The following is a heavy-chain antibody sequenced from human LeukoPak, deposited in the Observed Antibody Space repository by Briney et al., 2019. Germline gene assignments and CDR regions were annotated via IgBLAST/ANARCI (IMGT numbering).Heavy chain of an antibody. V-gene: IGHV3-30*18. D-gene: IGHD2-2*01. CDR3: AKDLDACSSTSCYFGNIDY. Sequence: GGSLRLSCAASGFTFSSYGMHWVRQAPGKGREWGAVISYDGSNKYYADSVKGRFTISRDNSKNTLYLQMNSLRAEDTAVYYCAKDLDACSSTSCYFGNIDYWGQGTLVTVSS. CDR1: GFTFSSYG. J-gene: IGHJ4*02. CDR2: ISYDGSNK.